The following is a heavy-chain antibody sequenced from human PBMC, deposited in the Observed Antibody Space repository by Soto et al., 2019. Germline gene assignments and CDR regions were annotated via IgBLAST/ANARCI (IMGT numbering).Heavy chain of an antibody. CDR2: IYYSGST. Sequence: SETLSLTCTVSGGSISSGGYYWSWIRQHPGKGLEWIGYIYYSGSTYYNPSLKSRVTISVDTSKNQLSLKLSSVTAADTAVYYCARDRFSVSPYYGMDVWGQGTTVTVSS. CDR1: GGSISSGGYY. CDR3: ARDRFSVSPYYGMDV. J-gene: IGHJ6*02. D-gene: IGHD3-16*01. V-gene: IGHV4-31*03.